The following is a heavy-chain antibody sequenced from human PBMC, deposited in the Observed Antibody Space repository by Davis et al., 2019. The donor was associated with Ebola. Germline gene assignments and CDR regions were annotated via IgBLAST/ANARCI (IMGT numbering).Heavy chain of an antibody. J-gene: IGHJ4*02. Sequence: GESLKISCADSVITFSSYAMTWVRQAPGKGLEWVAVIWYDGSNKYYADSVKDRFTISRDNSKNTLYLQMNSLRAEDTAVYYCARATPLDYWGQGTLVTVSS. CDR3: ARATPLDY. CDR2: IWYDGSNK. V-gene: IGHV3-33*08. CDR1: VITFSSYA.